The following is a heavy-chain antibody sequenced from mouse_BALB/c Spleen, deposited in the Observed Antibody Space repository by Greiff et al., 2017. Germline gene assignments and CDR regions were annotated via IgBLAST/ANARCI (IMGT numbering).Heavy chain of an antibody. CDR2: ISYSGST. Sequence: EVKLMESGPSLVKPSQTLSLTCSVTGDSITRGYWNWIRKFPGNKLEYMGYISYSGSTYYNPSLKSRISITRDTSKNQYYLQLNSVTTEDTATYYCARGEITTATFAYWGQGTLVTVSA. V-gene: IGHV3-8*02. D-gene: IGHD1-2*01. CDR3: ARGEITTATFAY. CDR1: GDSITRGY. J-gene: IGHJ3*01.